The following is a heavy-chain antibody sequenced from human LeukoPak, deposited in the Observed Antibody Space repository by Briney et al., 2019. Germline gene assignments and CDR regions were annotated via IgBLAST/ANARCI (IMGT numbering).Heavy chain of an antibody. J-gene: IGHJ6*03. CDR1: GYSFTSYW. CDR2: IYPGDSDT. V-gene: IGHV5-51*01. D-gene: IGHD3-22*01. CDR3: ARHRVHYYDSSGYYYYMDV. Sequence: GESLKISCKGSGYSFTSYWIGWVRQMPGKGLEWMGIIYPGDSDTRYSPSFQGQVTISADKSIGTAYLQWSSLKASDTAMYYCARHRVHYYDSSGYYYYMDVWGKGTTVTVSS.